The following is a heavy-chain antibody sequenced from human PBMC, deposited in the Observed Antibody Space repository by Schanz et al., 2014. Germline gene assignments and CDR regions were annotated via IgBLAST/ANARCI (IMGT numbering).Heavy chain of an antibody. V-gene: IGHV4-39*01. CDR3: ARQYSGWSRFDP. J-gene: IGHJ5*02. CDR2: ISYSGST. Sequence: QVQLQEAGPGLVKPAETLSLTCTVSGGSISSDSIYSDYWSWIRQPPGKGPEWIGTISYSGSTNYTPSLKIRVTISVNMSKNESALTLNSVPAADTGVYYCARQYSGWSRFDPWGQGIRVTVSS. D-gene: IGHD6-19*01. CDR1: GGSISSDSIYSDY.